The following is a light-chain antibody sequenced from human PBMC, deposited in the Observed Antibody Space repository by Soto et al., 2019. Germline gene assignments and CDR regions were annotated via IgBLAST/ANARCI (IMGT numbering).Light chain of an antibody. V-gene: IGKV3-20*01. CDR3: QQYGSSPRT. Sequence: DIVLTQSPGTLSLSPGERATLSCRASQTVRSSSLAWYQQKPGQAPRLLIYVASSRATGIPDRFSGSGSGTDFTLTISRLEPEDFAVYYCQQYGSSPRTFGLGTKVDIK. CDR2: VAS. CDR1: QTVRSSS. J-gene: IGKJ1*01.